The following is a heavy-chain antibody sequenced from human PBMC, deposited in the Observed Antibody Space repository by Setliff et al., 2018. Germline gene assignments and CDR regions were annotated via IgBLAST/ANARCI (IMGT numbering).Heavy chain of an antibody. D-gene: IGHD1-1*01. V-gene: IGHV1-2*07. J-gene: IGHJ5*02. CDR3: ARQLIGVTDGTFDP. Sequence: GASVKVSCKASGYTFTDYFLHWVRQAPGQGLEWLGWINPDSGETVYAHKFQGKIIMTRDTSVSTAYVDVMSDDTAVYYCARQLIGVTDGTFDPWGQGTLVTVSS. CDR2: INPDSGET. CDR1: GYTFTDYF.